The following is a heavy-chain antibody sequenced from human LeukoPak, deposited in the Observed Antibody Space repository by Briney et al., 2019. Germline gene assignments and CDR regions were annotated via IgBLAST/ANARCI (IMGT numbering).Heavy chain of an antibody. D-gene: IGHD2-21*02. J-gene: IGHJ4*02. V-gene: IGHV1-69*13. CDR3: ARYRCGGDCSPSHTASDYFDY. CDR1: GGTFSSYA. Sequence: ASVKVSCKASGGTFSSYAISWVRQAPGQGLEWMGGIIPIFGTANYAQKFQGRVTITADESTSTAYMELSSLRSEDTAVYYCARYRCGGDCSPSHTASDYFDYWGQGTLVTVSS. CDR2: IIPIFGTA.